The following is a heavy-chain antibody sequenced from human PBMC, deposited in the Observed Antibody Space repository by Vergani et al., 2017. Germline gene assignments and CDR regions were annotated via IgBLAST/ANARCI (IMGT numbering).Heavy chain of an antibody. D-gene: IGHD6-13*01. CDR2: IIPIFGTA. Sequence: QVQLVQSGAEVKKPGSSVKVSCKASGGTFSSYAISWVRQAPGQGLEWMGGIIPIFGTANYAQKFQGGVTITADESTSTAYMELSSLRSEETAVYYCARIAAGNAYYYYYMDVWGKGTTVTVSS. J-gene: IGHJ6*03. V-gene: IGHV1-69*01. CDR1: GGTFSSYA. CDR3: ARIAAGNAYYYYYMDV.